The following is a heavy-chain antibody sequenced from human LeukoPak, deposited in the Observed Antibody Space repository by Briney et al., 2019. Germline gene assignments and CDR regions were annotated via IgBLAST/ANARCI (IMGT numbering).Heavy chain of an antibody. CDR3: AAAQNFPVYCSGGSCSYYFDY. Sequence: GTSVKVSCKASGFTFTSSAMQWVRQARGQRLEWVGWIVVGGGNTNYAQKFQERVTITRDMSTSTAYMELSSLRSEDTAVYYCAAAQNFPVYCSGGSCSYYFDYWGQGTLVTVSS. V-gene: IGHV1-58*02. CDR2: IVVGGGNT. D-gene: IGHD2-15*01. CDR1: GFTFTSSA. J-gene: IGHJ4*02.